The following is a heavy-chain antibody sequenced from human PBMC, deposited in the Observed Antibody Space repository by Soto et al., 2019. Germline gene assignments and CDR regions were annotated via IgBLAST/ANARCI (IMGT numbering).Heavy chain of an antibody. CDR1: GASISPYY. D-gene: IGHD6-6*01. Sequence: QVQLQESGPGLVKPSETLSLTCTVSGASISPYYWSWIRQPPGKRLEWIGFISYSGNTNYNPSLESRVTISVDMSKNQFSLRLSSVTAADTALYYCVRDAYSSSHFDYWGQGTLVTVSS. V-gene: IGHV4-59*01. CDR3: VRDAYSSSHFDY. CDR2: ISYSGNT. J-gene: IGHJ4*02.